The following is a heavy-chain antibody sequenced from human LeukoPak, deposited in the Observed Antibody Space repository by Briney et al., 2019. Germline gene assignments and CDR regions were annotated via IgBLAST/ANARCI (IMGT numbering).Heavy chain of an antibody. CDR1: VVTLRNYA. D-gene: IGHD6-13*01. J-gene: IGHJ4*02. Sequence: VRSLRLSSAPSVVTLRNYAIGSVRQAPGKGLEWVAVIWYDGSTKYYADSVMGRFTISRDNSKNTLFLQLNSLTAEDTAYYYCARAIRSSLAEFYYWGQGTLVTVSS. CDR2: IWYDGSTK. V-gene: IGHV3-33*01. CDR3: ARAIRSSLAEFYY.